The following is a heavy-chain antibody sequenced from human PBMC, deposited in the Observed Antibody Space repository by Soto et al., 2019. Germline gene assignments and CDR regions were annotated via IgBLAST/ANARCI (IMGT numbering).Heavy chain of an antibody. J-gene: IGHJ4*02. CDR2: IYYSGST. D-gene: IGHD4-17*01. CDR3: ARRHLDYGDIDY. CDR1: GGSISSSSYY. V-gene: IGHV4-39*01. Sequence: PSETLSLTCTVSGGSISSSSYYWGLIRQPPGKGLEWIGSIYYSGSTYYNPSLKSRVTISVGTSKNQFSLKLSSVTAADTAVYYCARRHLDYGDIDYWGQGTLVTVSS.